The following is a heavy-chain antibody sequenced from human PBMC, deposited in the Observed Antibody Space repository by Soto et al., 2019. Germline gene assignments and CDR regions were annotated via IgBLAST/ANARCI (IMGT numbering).Heavy chain of an antibody. V-gene: IGHV5-51*01. Sequence: PGESLKISCKGSGYSFTSYWIGWVRQMPGKGLEWMGIIYPGDSDTRYSPSFQGQVTISADKSISTAYLQWSSLKASDTAMYYCARRYGGYDYVSHDAFDIWGQGTMVTVSS. D-gene: IGHD5-12*01. CDR3: ARRYGGYDYVSHDAFDI. CDR1: GYSFTSYW. J-gene: IGHJ3*02. CDR2: IYPGDSDT.